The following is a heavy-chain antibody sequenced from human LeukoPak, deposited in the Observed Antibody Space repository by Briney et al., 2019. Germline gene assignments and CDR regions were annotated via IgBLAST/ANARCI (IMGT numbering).Heavy chain of an antibody. J-gene: IGHJ4*02. CDR3: ARVPHEGCSSTSCYRYFDY. V-gene: IGHV3-74*01. Sequence: GGSLRLSCAVSGFTFSSYWMHWVRQAPGKGLVLVSRINSDGTSTSYADSVKGRFTISRDNAKNTLYLQVNSLRAEDTAVYYCARVPHEGCSSTSCYRYFDYWGQGTLVTVSS. D-gene: IGHD2-2*01. CDR1: GFTFSSYW. CDR2: INSDGTST.